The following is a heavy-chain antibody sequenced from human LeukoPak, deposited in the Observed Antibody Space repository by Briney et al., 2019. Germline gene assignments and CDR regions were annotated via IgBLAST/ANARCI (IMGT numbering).Heavy chain of an antibody. CDR1: GYTFTGYF. J-gene: IGHJ5*02. CDR2: INPNNGGT. D-gene: IGHD2-8*01. CDR3: AREGQYGWFDP. Sequence: ASVKVSCKASGYTFTGYFIHWVRQAPGQGLEWMGWINPNNGGTNYAQKLQGRVTMTTDTSTSTAYMELRSLRSDDTAVYYCAREGQYGWFDPWGQGTLVTVSS. V-gene: IGHV1-18*04.